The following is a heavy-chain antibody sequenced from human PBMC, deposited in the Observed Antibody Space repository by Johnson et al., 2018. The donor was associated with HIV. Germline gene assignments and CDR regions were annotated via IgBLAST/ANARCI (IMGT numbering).Heavy chain of an antibody. D-gene: IGHD6-13*01. V-gene: IGHV3-30*02. CDR3: AKDQIPAAASRACDI. J-gene: IGHJ3*02. Sequence: QVQLVESGGGVVQPGGSLRLSCAASGFTFSSYGMHWVRQAPGKGLQWVAFIRYDGSNKYYADSVKGRFTISRDNSKNTLYLQMNSLRAEDTAVYYCAKDQIPAAASRACDIWGQGTMVTVSS. CDR2: IRYDGSNK. CDR1: GFTFSSYG.